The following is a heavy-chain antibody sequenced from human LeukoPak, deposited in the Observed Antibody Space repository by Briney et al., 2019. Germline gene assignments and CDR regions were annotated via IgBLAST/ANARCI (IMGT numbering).Heavy chain of an antibody. D-gene: IGHD4-23*01. CDR3: ARGIGGFSYYFDS. V-gene: IGHV4-61*02. CDR2: IYSSEST. Sequence: PSETLSLTCTVSGGSISSGTYYWSWVRQPAGKGLEWIGRIYSSESTNYNPSLKSRVTISVDTSKNQFSLKLSSVTAADTAVYYCARGIGGFSYYFDSWGQGTLVTVSS. J-gene: IGHJ4*02. CDR1: GGSISSGTYY.